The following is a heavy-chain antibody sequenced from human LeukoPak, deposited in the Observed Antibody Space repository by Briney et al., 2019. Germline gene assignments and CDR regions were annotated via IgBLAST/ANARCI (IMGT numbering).Heavy chain of an antibody. CDR1: AYSISSGYY. Sequence: SETLSLTCTVSAYSISSGYYWGWIRQPPGKGLEWIGSLSHSGSTFYNPSLKSRVTISVDTSKNQFSLKLSSVTAADTAVYYCARRGWLAYAFDIWGQGTMVTVSS. J-gene: IGHJ3*02. V-gene: IGHV4-38-2*02. CDR2: LSHSGST. D-gene: IGHD5-12*01. CDR3: ARRGWLAYAFDI.